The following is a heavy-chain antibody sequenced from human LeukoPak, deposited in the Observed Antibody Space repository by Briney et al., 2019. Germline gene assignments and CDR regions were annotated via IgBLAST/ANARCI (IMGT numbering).Heavy chain of an antibody. V-gene: IGHV3-20*04. CDR2: INWNGDNT. Sequence: GGSLRLSCAASGFTFDDYGMSWVRQAPGKGLKWVSDINWNGDNTGYAESVKGRFTISRDNAKNSLFLRMNNLRAEDTALYYCARDILYDSSGYYLDSWGQGTLVTVSS. CDR3: ARDILYDSSGYYLDS. J-gene: IGHJ5*01. D-gene: IGHD3-22*01. CDR1: GFTFDDYG.